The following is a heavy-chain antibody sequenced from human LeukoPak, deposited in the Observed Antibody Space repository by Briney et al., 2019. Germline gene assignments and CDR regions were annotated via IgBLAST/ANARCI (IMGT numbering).Heavy chain of an antibody. CDR2: ISYDGSNK. D-gene: IGHD6-19*01. J-gene: IGHJ4*02. Sequence: GRSLRLSCAASGFTFSSYAMHWVRQAPGKGLEWVAVISYDGSNKYYADSVKGRFTISRDDSTNTLYLQMNSLRAEDTAVYYCARNGAVAWYYFDYWGQGTLVTVPS. V-gene: IGHV3-30*04. CDR1: GFTFSSYA. CDR3: ARNGAVAWYYFDY.